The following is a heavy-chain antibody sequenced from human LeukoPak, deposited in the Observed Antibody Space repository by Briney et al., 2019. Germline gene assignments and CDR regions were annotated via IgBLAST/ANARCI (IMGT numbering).Heavy chain of an antibody. V-gene: IGHV4-39*01. CDR3: AVKDLAAAGSPLDY. J-gene: IGHJ4*02. D-gene: IGHD6-13*01. Sequence: SETLSLTCTVSGGSISSSSYYWGWIRQPPGKGLEWIGSIYYSGSTYYNPSLKSRVTISVDTSKNQFSLKLSSVTAADTAVYHCAVKDLAAAGSPLDYWGQGTLVTVSS. CDR2: IYYSGST. CDR1: GGSISSSSYY.